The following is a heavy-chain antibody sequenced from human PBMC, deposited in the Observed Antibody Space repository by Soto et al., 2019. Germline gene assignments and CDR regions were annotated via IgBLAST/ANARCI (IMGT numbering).Heavy chain of an antibody. Sequence: PSESLSLTCTVGAGSRSSADYDWTGIRQPPGKGLEGIGFSDHTGSTYYSPCLKNRVAISEDTPKNHFSQQLSSVNAEDRAVYFCASDSRYDHDELSPVFDVWGQGIMVTVS. D-gene: IGHD3-16*02. CDR1: AGSRSSADYD. J-gene: IGHJ3*01. CDR3: ASDSRYDHDELSPVFDV. V-gene: IGHV4-30-4*01. CDR2: SDHTGST.